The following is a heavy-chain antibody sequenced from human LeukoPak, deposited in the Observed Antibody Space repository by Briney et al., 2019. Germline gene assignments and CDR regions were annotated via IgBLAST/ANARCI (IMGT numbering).Heavy chain of an antibody. V-gene: IGHV1-2*02. Sequence: ASVKVSCKTSGYTFTGYYIHWVRQAPGQGLEWMGWISPDNGDTNYAQKFQGRVTMTRDTSISTAYMELSRLKYDDTAVYYCSRRMAVAATFDYWGQGTTVTVSS. J-gene: IGHJ4*01. D-gene: IGHD6-19*01. CDR3: SRRMAVAATFDY. CDR2: ISPDNGDT. CDR1: GYTFTGYY.